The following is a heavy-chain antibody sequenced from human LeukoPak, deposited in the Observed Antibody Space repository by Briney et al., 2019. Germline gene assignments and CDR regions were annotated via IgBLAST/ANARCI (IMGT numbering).Heavy chain of an antibody. V-gene: IGHV3-11*01. CDR1: GFILTDFY. CDR2: ISSSGTTI. J-gene: IGHJ4*02. CDR3: ARDIHTVTSGREY. Sequence: GGSLRLSCAASGFILTDFYMSWVRQAPGKGLEWVSYISSSGTTIYYADSVKGRFTISRDNAKNSLFLQMNSLRAEDTAVYYCARDIHTVTSGREYWGQGTLVTVSS. D-gene: IGHD4-17*01.